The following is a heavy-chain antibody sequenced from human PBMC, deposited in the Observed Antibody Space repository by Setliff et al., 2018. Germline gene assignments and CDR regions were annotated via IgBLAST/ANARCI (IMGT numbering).Heavy chain of an antibody. V-gene: IGHV3-23*01. D-gene: IGHD3-9*01. CDR1: GFTFSSYT. CDR2: ISARTGLT. Sequence: GGSLRLSCEASGFTFSSYTMTWVRQAPGEGLEWVSGISARTGLTYYADSVKGRFTMSRDISKNTVYLHMTSLRAEDTAMYYCAKGPYYDILTGFQYYSDYWGQGTLVTVSS. CDR3: AKGPYYDILTGFQYYSDY. J-gene: IGHJ4*02.